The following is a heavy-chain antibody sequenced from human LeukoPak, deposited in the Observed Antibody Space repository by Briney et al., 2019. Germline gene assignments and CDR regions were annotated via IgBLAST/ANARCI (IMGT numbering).Heavy chain of an antibody. D-gene: IGHD5-18*01. CDR3: ATDPDTTMP. Sequence: GGSLRLSCAASGFTFTSYWIHWVRRAPGKGLVWVSRIKGDESSTNYADSVKGRFTISRDNAKNLLSLQMESLRAEDTAVYYCATDPDTTMPWGQGTLVTVSS. CDR2: IKGDESST. CDR1: GFTFTSYW. J-gene: IGHJ4*02. V-gene: IGHV3-74*01.